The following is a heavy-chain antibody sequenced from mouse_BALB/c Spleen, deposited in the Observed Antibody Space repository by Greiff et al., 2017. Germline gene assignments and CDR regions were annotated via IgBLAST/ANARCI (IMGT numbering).Heavy chain of an antibody. V-gene: IGHV1-69*01. CDR2: IDTSDSYT. CDR3: ARPPSDGSFAY. J-gene: IGHJ3*01. D-gene: IGHD2-3*01. CDR1: GYTFTDYW. Sequence: QVQLQQPGAELVMPGASVKMSCTASGYTFTDYWMHWVKQRPGQGLEWIGAIDTSDSYTSYNQKFKGKATLTVDESSSTAYMQLSSLTSEDSAVYYCARPPSDGSFAYWGQGTLATVSA.